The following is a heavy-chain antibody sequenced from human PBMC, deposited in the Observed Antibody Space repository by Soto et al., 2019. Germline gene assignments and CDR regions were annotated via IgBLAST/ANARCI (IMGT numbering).Heavy chain of an antibody. CDR2: INHSGST. J-gene: IGHJ6*03. CDR3: ARSYQWLYNYYYYMDV. CDR1: GGSFSGYY. Sequence: SETLSLTCAVYGGSFSGYYWSWIGQPPGKGLEWIGEINHSGSTNYNPSLKSRVTISVDTSKNQFSLKLSSVTAADTAVYYCARSYQWLYNYYYYMDVWGKGTTVT. V-gene: IGHV4-34*01. D-gene: IGHD3-22*01.